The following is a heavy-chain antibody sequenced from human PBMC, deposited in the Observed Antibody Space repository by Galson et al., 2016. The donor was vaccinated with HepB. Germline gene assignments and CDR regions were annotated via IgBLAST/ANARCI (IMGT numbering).Heavy chain of an antibody. CDR2: INPNSGGT. CDR1: GYTFTGYY. J-gene: IGHJ6*02. D-gene: IGHD2-2*01. Sequence: SVKVSCKASGYTFTGYYMHWVRQAPGQGLEWMGWINPNSGGTNYAQKFQGRVTMTRDTSISTAYMELSRLRSDDTAVYYCARVDIVVVPDNAYYFYGMDVWGQGTTVTVSS. CDR3: ARVDIVVVPDNAYYFYGMDV. V-gene: IGHV1-2*02.